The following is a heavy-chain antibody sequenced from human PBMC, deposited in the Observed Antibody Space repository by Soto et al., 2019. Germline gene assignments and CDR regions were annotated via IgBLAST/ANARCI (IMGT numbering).Heavy chain of an antibody. J-gene: IGHJ6*02. Sequence: GGSLRLSCAASGFTFDDYTMHWVRQAPGKGLEWVSLISWDGGSTYYVDSVKGRFTISRDNSKNSLYLQMNSLRTEDTALYYCAKDRALIVVVPAGGMDVWGQGTTVTVSS. CDR1: GFTFDDYT. V-gene: IGHV3-43*01. CDR3: AKDRALIVVVPAGGMDV. CDR2: ISWDGGST. D-gene: IGHD2-2*01.